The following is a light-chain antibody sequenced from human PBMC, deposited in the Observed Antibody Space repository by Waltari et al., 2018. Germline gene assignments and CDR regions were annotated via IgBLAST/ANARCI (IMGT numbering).Light chain of an antibody. Sequence: QLVLTQSPSASASLGASVKLPCTLRSWHNSHSTPWLPQQPEKGPRYLMKVNSDGSHSKGDEIPDRFSGSSSGAERYLTISSLQSEDEADYYCQTGGHGTWVFGGGTKLTVL. CDR1: SWHNSHS. CDR2: VNSDGSH. J-gene: IGLJ3*02. V-gene: IGLV4-69*01. CDR3: QTGGHGTWV.